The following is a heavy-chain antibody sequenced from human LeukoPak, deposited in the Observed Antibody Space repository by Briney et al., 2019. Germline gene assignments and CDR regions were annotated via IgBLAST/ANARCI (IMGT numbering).Heavy chain of an antibody. V-gene: IGHV3-30-3*01. CDR3: ARDLFAYGDYDLDFQH. CDR1: GFTFSSYA. Sequence: GGSLRLSCAASGFTFSSYAMHWVRQAPGKGLEWVAVISYDGSNKYYADSVKGRFTISRDNSKNTLYLQMNSLRAEDTAVYYCARDLFAYGDYDLDFQHWGQGTLVTVSS. J-gene: IGHJ1*01. CDR2: ISYDGSNK. D-gene: IGHD4-17*01.